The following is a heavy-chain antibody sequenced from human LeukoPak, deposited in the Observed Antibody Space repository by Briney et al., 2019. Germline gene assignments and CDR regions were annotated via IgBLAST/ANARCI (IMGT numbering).Heavy chain of an antibody. CDR2: ISYDGSNK. D-gene: IGHD3-22*01. J-gene: IGHJ5*02. Sequence: GGSLRLSCAASGFTFSSYGMHWVRQAPGKGLEWVAVISYDGSNKYYADSVKGRFTISRDNSKNTLYLQMNSLRAEDTAVYYCAKDWFGGYDSSGYYYTNWFDPWGQGTLVTVSS. CDR3: AKDWFGGYDSSGYYYTNWFDP. CDR1: GFTFSSYG. V-gene: IGHV3-30*18.